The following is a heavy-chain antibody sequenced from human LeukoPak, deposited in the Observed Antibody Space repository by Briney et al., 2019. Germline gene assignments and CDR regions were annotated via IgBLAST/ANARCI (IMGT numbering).Heavy chain of an antibody. V-gene: IGHV4-59*02. CDR2: VYYSGST. CDR1: GGSVSGYY. Sequence: SETLSLTCVVSGGSVSGYYWGWIRQPPGRGLEWIGYVYYSGSTNYNPSFKSRITISVDTSRNQFSLQLSSVTAADTAVHYCARIHRYCSGGACYVLDNWGQGTLVAVSS. CDR3: ARIHRYCSGGACYVLDN. D-gene: IGHD2-15*01. J-gene: IGHJ4*02.